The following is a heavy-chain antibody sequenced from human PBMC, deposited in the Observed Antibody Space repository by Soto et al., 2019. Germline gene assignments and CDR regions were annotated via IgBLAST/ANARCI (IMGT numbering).Heavy chain of an antibody. V-gene: IGHV3-23*01. CDR2: ISGSGGST. J-gene: IGHJ4*02. Sequence: GGSLRLSCAASGFTFSSYAMSWVRQAPGKGLEWVSAISGSGGSTYYADSVKGRFTISRDNSKNTLYLQMNSLRAEDTAVYYCAKGQIIVVVPAYFDYWGQGTLVTVSS. CDR3: AKGQIIVVVPAYFDY. CDR1: GFTFSSYA. D-gene: IGHD2-2*01.